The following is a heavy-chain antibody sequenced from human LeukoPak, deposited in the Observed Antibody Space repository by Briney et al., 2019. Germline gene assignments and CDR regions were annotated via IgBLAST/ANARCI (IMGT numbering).Heavy chain of an antibody. CDR1: GFTVSANS. Sequence: GGSLRLSCTVSGFTVSANSMGWVRQAPGKGLEWVSFIYSGTTHYSDSVKGRFTISRDNSKNTLYLQMNSLRAEDTAVYYCARRAGAYSHPYDYWGQGTLVTVSS. V-gene: IGHV3-53*01. D-gene: IGHD4/OR15-4a*01. CDR3: ARRAGAYSHPYDY. CDR2: IYSGTT. J-gene: IGHJ4*02.